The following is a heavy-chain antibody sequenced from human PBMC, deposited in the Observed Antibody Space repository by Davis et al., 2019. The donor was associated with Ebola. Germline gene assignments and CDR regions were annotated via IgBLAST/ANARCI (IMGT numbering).Heavy chain of an antibody. CDR1: GGSFSGYY. Sequence: SETLSLTCAVYGGSFSGYYWSWIRQPPGKGLEWIGEIYHSGSTNYNPSLKSRVTISVDTSKNQFSLKLSSVTAADTAVYYCARTTPGAAPSLDYWGQGTLVTVSS. J-gene: IGHJ4*02. D-gene: IGHD6-13*01. CDR3: ARTTPGAAPSLDY. V-gene: IGHV4-34*01. CDR2: IYHSGST.